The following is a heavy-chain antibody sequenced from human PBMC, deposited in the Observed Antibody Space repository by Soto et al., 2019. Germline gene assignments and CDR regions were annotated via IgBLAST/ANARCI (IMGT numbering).Heavy chain of an antibody. V-gene: IGHV1-18*04. D-gene: IGHD5-18*01. CDR1: GYTFTSYG. J-gene: IGHJ4*02. Sequence: ASVKVSCKASGYTFTSYGISWVRQAPGQGLEWMEWISAYNGNTNYAQKLQGRVTMTTDTSTSTAYMELRSLRSDDTAVYYCARVIRVSGYSYGYFDYWGQGTLVTVSS. CDR3: ARVIRVSGYSYGYFDY. CDR2: ISAYNGNT.